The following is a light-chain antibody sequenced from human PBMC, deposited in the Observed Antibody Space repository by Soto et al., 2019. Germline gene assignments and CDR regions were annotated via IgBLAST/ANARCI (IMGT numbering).Light chain of an antibody. CDR3: CSYAGSSTLV. CDR2: DDS. Sequence: QSVLTQPASVSGSPGQSITISCTGTSSDVGSYDLVSWYQHHPGKAPKLMIYDDSKRPSGVSNRFSGSKSGNTASLTISGLQAEDEADYYCCSYAGSSTLVLGGGTKVTVL. J-gene: IGLJ3*02. V-gene: IGLV2-23*01. CDR1: SSDVGSYDL.